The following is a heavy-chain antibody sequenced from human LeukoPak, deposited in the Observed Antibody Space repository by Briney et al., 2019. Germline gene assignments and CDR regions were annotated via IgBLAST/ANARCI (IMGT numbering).Heavy chain of an antibody. CDR1: GFTFSNYW. V-gene: IGHV3-74*01. D-gene: IGHD5-24*01. CDR2: IKGDGSDT. Sequence: GGSLRLSCTASGFTFSNYWMHWVRQAPGKGLVWVSRIKGDGSDTNCADSVKGRFSISRDNAKNTLYLQMNSLRAEDTAVYYCTRDEGMAPTKRGFDFWGQGTLVTVSS. J-gene: IGHJ4*02. CDR3: TRDEGMAPTKRGFDF.